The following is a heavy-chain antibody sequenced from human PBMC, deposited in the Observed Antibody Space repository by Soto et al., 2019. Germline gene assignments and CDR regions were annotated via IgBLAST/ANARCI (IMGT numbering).Heavy chain of an antibody. CDR2: IDPSDSYT. D-gene: IGHD2-21*01. CDR1: CYCFTHYL. V-gene: IGHV5-10-1*01. CDR3: AGRALNLENCGAIGCVLLCCRGV. Sequence: GEFLKICCTASCYCFTHYLISWVRPLPGKGLEWMGRIDPSDSYTNSSTSFQGHVTISADKSISTAYLQWSSLKASDTAMYYCAGRALNLENCGAIGCVLLCCRGVWGKGTRVT. J-gene: IGHJ6*04.